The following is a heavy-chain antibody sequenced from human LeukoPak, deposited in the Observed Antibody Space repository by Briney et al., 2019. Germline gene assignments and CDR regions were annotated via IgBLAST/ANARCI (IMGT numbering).Heavy chain of an antibody. CDR1: GFTFSSYG. CDR3: ARDRSVSFFWSGLYGGDYFDY. CDR2: IRYDGSNK. J-gene: IGHJ4*02. D-gene: IGHD3-3*01. V-gene: IGHV3-30*02. Sequence: GGSLRLSCAASGFTFSSYGMHWVRQAPGKGLEWVAFIRYDGSNKYYADSVKGRFTISRDNSKNTLYLQMNSLRVEDTAMYYCARDRSVSFFWSGLYGGDYFDYWGQGTLVTVSS.